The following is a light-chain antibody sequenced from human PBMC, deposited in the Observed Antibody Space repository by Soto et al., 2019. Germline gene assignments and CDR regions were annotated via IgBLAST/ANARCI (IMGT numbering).Light chain of an antibody. CDR1: SSDVGGYNY. CDR2: EVS. CDR3: SSYAGSNNLGV. V-gene: IGLV2-8*01. J-gene: IGLJ1*01. Sequence: QSALTQPPSASGSPGQSVTISCTGTSSDVGGYNYVSWYQQHPGKAPKLMIYEVSKRPSGVPDRFSGSKSGNTASLTVSGLQAEDGADYYCSSYAGSNNLGVFGTGTKVPVL.